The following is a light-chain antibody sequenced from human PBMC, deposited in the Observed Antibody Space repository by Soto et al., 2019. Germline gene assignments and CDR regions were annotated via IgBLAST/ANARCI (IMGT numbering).Light chain of an antibody. Sequence: QSALTQPRSVSGSPGQSVTISCTGTSSDVGRYNYVSWYQHHPGKAPKLMIYDVSTRPSGVPDRFSGSKSGTTASLTISGLQAVYEADYYCCSNAVRPSVFGTAT. CDR1: SSDVGRYNY. CDR3: CSNAVRPSV. V-gene: IGLV2-11*01. J-gene: IGLJ1*01. CDR2: DVS.